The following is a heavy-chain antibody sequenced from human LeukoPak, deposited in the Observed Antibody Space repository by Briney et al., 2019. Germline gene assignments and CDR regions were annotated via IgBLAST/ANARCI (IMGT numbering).Heavy chain of an antibody. J-gene: IGHJ2*01. V-gene: IGHV3-7*01. D-gene: IGHD1-26*01. CDR2: IRQDGNEK. Sequence: GGSLRLSCEASGFTFSRNWMTWVRQAPGKGLEWVANIRQDGNEKYYVDSVKGRFTISRDNAKNSLYLQMNSLRAEDTAVYYCASGGVVGPTTYWFYDLWGRGTRVTVSS. CDR1: GFTFSRNW. CDR3: ASGGVVGPTTYWFYDL.